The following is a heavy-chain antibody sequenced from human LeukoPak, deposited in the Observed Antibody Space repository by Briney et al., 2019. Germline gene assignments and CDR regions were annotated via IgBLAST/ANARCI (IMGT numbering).Heavy chain of an antibody. V-gene: IGHV1-8*02. CDR2: MNPNSGNT. J-gene: IGHJ6*03. Sequence: ASVKVSCKASGYTFTSYGISWVRQATGQGLEWMGWMNPNSGNTGYAQKFQGRVTMTRNTSISTAYMELSSLRSEDTAVYYCAREAYSSSSPGGYYYYYMDVWGKGTTVTVSS. D-gene: IGHD6-6*01. CDR3: AREAYSSSSPGGYYYYYMDV. CDR1: GYTFTSYG.